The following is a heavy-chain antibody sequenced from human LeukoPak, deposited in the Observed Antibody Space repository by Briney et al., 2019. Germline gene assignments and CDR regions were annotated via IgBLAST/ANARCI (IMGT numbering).Heavy chain of an antibody. D-gene: IGHD3-22*01. CDR2: INPGGGST. J-gene: IGHJ4*02. CDR1: GYTFITYY. V-gene: IGHV1-46*01. CDR3: ARRYDSSGLDY. Sequence: GASVKVSCKASGYTFITYYIHWVRQAPGQGLEWMGIINPGGGSTSHAQKFQGRVTMTRDTSTSTVYMELSSLRSEDTAVYYCARRYDSSGLDYWGQGTLVTVSS.